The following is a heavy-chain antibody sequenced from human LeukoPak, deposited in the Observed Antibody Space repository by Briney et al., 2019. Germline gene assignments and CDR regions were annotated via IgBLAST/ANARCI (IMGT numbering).Heavy chain of an antibody. CDR1: GYTFTSYD. Sequence: ASVKVSCKASGYTFTSYDINWVRQATGQGLEWMGWMNPNSGNTGYAQKFQGRVTITRNTSISTAYMELSSLRSEDTAVYYCARGGYTPGAFDIWGQGTMVTVSS. CDR3: ARGGYTPGAFDI. V-gene: IGHV1-8*03. J-gene: IGHJ3*02. CDR2: MNPNSGNT. D-gene: IGHD6-13*01.